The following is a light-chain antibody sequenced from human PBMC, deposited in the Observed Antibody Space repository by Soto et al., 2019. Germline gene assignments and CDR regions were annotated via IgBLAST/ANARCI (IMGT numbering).Light chain of an antibody. V-gene: IGKV3-11*01. Sequence: EIVLTQSPATLSLSPGERATLSCRASQSVSSYLAWYQQKPGQAPRLLIYDASNRATGIPARFSGSGSGTDFTLTISSLEPEDFAVSYCQQRSNWPKLTFGVGTKVEIK. CDR1: QSVSSY. J-gene: IGKJ4*01. CDR2: DAS. CDR3: QQRSNWPKLT.